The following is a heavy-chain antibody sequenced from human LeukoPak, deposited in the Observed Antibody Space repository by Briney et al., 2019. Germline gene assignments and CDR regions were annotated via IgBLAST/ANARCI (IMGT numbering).Heavy chain of an antibody. CDR2: ISSSSYI. V-gene: IGHV3-21*01. CDR1: GFTFSGYG. J-gene: IGHJ3*02. D-gene: IGHD6-13*01. Sequence: PGGSLTLSCAASGFTFSGYGMSWVRQAPGKGLEWVSSISSSSYIYYADSVKGRFTISRDNAKNSLYLQMNSLRAEDTAVYYCAREGYSSRADAFDIWGQGTMVTVSS. CDR3: AREGYSSRADAFDI.